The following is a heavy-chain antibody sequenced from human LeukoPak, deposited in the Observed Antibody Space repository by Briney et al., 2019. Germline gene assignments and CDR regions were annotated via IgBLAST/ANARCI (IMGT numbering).Heavy chain of an antibody. CDR1: GFTFSSYA. CDR3: ARDMYYYGSGSYSTFDY. V-gene: IGHV3-23*01. J-gene: IGHJ4*02. D-gene: IGHD3-10*01. CDR2: ISGSGGST. Sequence: PGGSLRLSCAASGFTFSSYAMSWVRQAPGKGLEWVSAISGSGGSTYYADSVKGRFTISRDNAKNSLYLQMNSLRAEDTAVYYCARDMYYYGSGSYSTFDYWGQGTLVTVSS.